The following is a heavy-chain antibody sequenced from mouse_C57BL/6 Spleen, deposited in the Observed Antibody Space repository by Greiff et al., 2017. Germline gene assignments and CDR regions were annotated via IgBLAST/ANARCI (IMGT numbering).Heavy chain of an antibody. CDR2: ISSGSSTI. CDR3: ARSRRAMDY. V-gene: IGHV5-17*01. Sequence: EVMLVESGGGLVKPGGSLKLSCAASGFTFSDYGMHWVRQAPEKGLEWVAYISSGSSTIYYSDTVKDRFTISRDNAKNTLFLQMTSLRSEVTAMYYSARSRRAMDYWGQGTSVTVSS. CDR1: GFTFSDYG. J-gene: IGHJ4*01.